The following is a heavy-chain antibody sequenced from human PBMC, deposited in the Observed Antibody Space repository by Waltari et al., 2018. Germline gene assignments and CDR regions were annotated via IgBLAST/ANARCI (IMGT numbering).Heavy chain of an antibody. D-gene: IGHD3-10*01. Sequence: QVQLQESGPGLVKPSETLSLTCTVSVYSISSGHYWRGIRQPPGKGLEWIGSIYHSGSTYYNPSLKSRVTISVDTSKNQFSLKLSSVTAADTAVYYCARSESMVRGVISPFDYWGQGTLVTVSS. J-gene: IGHJ4*02. CDR2: IYHSGST. CDR3: ARSESMVRGVISPFDY. CDR1: VYSISSGHY. V-gene: IGHV4-38-2*02.